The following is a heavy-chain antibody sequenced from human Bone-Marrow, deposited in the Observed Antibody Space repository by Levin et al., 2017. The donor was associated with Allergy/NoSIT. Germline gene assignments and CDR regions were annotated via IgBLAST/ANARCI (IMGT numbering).Heavy chain of an antibody. V-gene: IGHV3-30*04. CDR1: GFTFSSYT. Sequence: PGGSLRLSCAASGFTFSSYTMHWVRQAPGKGLEWVAIISYDGTNKYFADSVKGRCTISRDNSGNTLYLQMNSLRAEDTAVYYCARESTYYSGSGKNYYYGMDVWGQGTKVTVSS. J-gene: IGHJ6*02. D-gene: IGHD3-10*01. CDR2: ISYDGTNK. CDR3: ARESTYYSGSGKNYYYGMDV.